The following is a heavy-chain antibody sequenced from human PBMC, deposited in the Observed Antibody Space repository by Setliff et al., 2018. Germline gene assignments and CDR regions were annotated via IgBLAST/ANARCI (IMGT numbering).Heavy chain of an antibody. CDR2: ISSSSSYI. CDR3: ARDPHFDS. V-gene: IGHV3-21*01. Sequence: ETLSLSCAASGFDFKTHWMDWARQAPGKGLEWVSSISSSSSYIYYADSVKGRFTISRDNAKNSLYLQMNSLRAEDAAVYYCARDPHFDSWGQGTLVTVSS. J-gene: IGHJ4*02. CDR1: GFDFKTHW.